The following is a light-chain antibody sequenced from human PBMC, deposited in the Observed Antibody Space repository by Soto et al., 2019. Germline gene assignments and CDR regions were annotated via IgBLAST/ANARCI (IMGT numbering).Light chain of an antibody. J-gene: IGKJ4*01. Sequence: EMVVTQSPATLSVSPGERVTLSCRTSQDVSSKLAWYQQKPGQPPSLLIYDASTRATGTPARFSGSGSGTEFTRAVSSLHSEDYALYFGQQYIRWPLTVGGGTKVEIK. CDR3: QQYIRWPLT. V-gene: IGKV3D-15*01. CDR1: QDVSSK. CDR2: DAS.